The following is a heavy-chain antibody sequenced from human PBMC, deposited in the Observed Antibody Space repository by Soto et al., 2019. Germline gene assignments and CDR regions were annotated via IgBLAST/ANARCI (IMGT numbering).Heavy chain of an antibody. CDR1: GYSFTSYC. J-gene: IGHJ6*02. CDR2: IYPGDSDT. Sequence: GESLKISCKGSGYSFTSYCIGWVRQMPGKGLEGMGIIYPGDSDTRYSPSFQGQVPNSADKSISTAYLQWSSLKASDTAMYYSARHRRGSGYYDSSGYRRIGYYYYGMYVWGQGTTVTVSS. V-gene: IGHV5-51*01. D-gene: IGHD3-22*01. CDR3: ARHRRGSGYYDSSGYRRIGYYYYGMYV.